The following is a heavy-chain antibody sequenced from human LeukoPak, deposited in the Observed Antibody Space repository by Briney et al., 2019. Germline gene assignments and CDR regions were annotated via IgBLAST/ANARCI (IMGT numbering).Heavy chain of an antibody. CDR1: GFTFSSYS. Sequence: GESLKISCAASGFTFSSYSMNWVRQAPGKGLEWVSSISSSSSYIYYADSVKGRFTISRDNAKNSLYLQMNSLRAEDTAVYYCARSGDTAMVTGHFDYWGQGTLVTVSS. V-gene: IGHV3-21*01. D-gene: IGHD5-18*01. J-gene: IGHJ4*02. CDR3: ARSGDTAMVTGHFDY. CDR2: ISSSSSYI.